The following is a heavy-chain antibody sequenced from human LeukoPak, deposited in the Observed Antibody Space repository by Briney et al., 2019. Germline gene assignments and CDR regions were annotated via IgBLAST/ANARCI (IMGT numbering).Heavy chain of an antibody. J-gene: IGHJ6*02. V-gene: IGHV1-2*02. CDR2: INPNSGGT. Sequence: GASVKVSCKASGYTFNGYYMHWVRQAPGQGLEWMGWINPNSGGTSYAQKFQGRVTKTTDTSISTAYMEVSRLESDDTAVYYCARPLWYQLLQGYYGLDVWGQGTTVTVSS. CDR1: GYTFNGYY. D-gene: IGHD2-2*01. CDR3: ARPLWYQLLQGYYGLDV.